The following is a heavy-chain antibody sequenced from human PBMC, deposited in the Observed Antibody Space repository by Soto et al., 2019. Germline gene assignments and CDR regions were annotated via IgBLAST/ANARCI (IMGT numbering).Heavy chain of an antibody. CDR2: IKSKTDGGTT. Sequence: GGSLRLSCAASGFTFSNAWMSWVRQAPGKGLEWVGRIKSKTDGGTTDYAAPVKGRFTISRDDSKNTLYLQMNSLKTEDTAVYYCRMSGVVVPADKGALDAFDIWGQGTMVTVSS. J-gene: IGHJ3*02. CDR1: GFTFSNAW. V-gene: IGHV3-15*01. D-gene: IGHD2-2*01. CDR3: RMSGVVVPADKGALDAFDI.